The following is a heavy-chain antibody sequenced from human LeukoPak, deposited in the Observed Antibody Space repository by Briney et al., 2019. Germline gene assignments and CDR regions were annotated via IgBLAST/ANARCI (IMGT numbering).Heavy chain of an antibody. CDR1: GGSISSGDYY. D-gene: IGHD3-22*01. J-gene: IGHJ3*02. CDR2: IYYSGST. Sequence: SQTLSLTCTVFGGSISSGDYYWSWIRQPPGKGLEWIGYIYYSGSTYYNPSLKSRVTISVDTSKNQFSLKLSSVTAADTAVYYCARAAYYYDSSGYYPDAFDIWGQGTMVTVSS. V-gene: IGHV4-30-4*08. CDR3: ARAAYYYDSSGYYPDAFDI.